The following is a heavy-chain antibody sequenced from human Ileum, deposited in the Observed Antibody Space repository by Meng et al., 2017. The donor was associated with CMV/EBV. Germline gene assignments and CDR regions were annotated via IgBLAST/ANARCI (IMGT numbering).Heavy chain of an antibody. CDR1: GYTLTRNY. CDR2: INPRSGRT. J-gene: IGHJ4*02. Sequence: ASVKVSCKATGYTLTRNYIHWVRQAPGQGLDWMGVINPRSGRTTDAQKFQGRVTLTTDTSTSTVYMKLSSLRSEDTAVYYCTRTYCNDTSCTTGFDYWGQGTLVTVSS. D-gene: IGHD2/OR15-2a*01. V-gene: IGHV1-46*01. CDR3: TRTYCNDTSCTTGFDY.